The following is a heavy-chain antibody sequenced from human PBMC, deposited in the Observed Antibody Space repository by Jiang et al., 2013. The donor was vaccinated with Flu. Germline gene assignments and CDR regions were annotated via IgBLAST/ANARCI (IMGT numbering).Heavy chain of an antibody. CDR1: GFTFSDYY. D-gene: IGHD2-15*01. CDR2: ISSSSSYT. J-gene: IGHJ2*01. Sequence: VQLLESGGGLVKPGGSLRLSCAASGFTFSDYYMSWIRQAPGKGLEWVSYISSSSSYTNYADSVKGRFTISRDNAKNSLYLQMNSLRAEDTAVYYCARDREEAGSAGNWYFDLWGLAPWSLSPQ. CDR3: ARDREEAGSAGNWYFDL. V-gene: IGHV3-11*06.